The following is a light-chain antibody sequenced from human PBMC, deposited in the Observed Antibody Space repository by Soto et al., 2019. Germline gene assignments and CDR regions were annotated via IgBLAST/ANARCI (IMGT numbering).Light chain of an antibody. CDR1: SSNIGSNT. CDR2: SNN. J-gene: IGLJ1*01. CDR3: AAWDDSLNGYV. V-gene: IGLV1-44*01. Sequence: QSVLTQPPSASGTPGQRVTSCCSGGSSNIGSNTVNWYQQLPGTAPKLLIYSNNQRPSGVPDRFSGSKSGTSASLAISGLQSEDEADYYCAAWDDSLNGYVFGTGTKVTVL.